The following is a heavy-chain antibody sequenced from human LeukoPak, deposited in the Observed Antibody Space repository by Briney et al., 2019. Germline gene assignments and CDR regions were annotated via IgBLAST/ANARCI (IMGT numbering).Heavy chain of an antibody. V-gene: IGHV3-48*01. CDR1: GFTFDDYG. Sequence: GGSLRLSCAASGFTFDDYGMNWVRQAPGKGLEWISYISSSSDTTYYADSAKGRFTISRDNAKNSLYLQVHSLRAEDTAVYYCARDAGVNYYFDYWGQGTVITVSS. CDR3: ARDAGVNYYFDY. CDR2: ISSSSDTT. J-gene: IGHJ4*02. D-gene: IGHD2-8*01.